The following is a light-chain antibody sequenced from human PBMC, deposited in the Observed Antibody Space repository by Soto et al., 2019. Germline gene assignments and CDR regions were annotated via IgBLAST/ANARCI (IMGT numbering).Light chain of an antibody. CDR2: AAS. CDR1: QSINSY. V-gene: IGKV1-39*01. CDR3: QHSSSTPLT. J-gene: IGKJ4*01. Sequence: DIQMTQSPSSLSVSVGDRVTITCRASQSINSYLNWYQQKPGKAPKLLIYAASSLQSGVPARFSGSGSGTDFTLTISSLQPEDFATYYCQHSSSTPLTFGGGTKVEIK.